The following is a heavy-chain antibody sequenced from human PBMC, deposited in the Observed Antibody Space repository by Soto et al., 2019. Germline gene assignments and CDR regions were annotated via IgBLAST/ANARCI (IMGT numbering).Heavy chain of an antibody. CDR3: AKDLGHGGRGAFDI. V-gene: IGHV3-30*18. Sequence: QVQLVESGGGVVQPGRSLRLSCAASGFTFSFYGMHWVRQAPDKGLEWVAVISYDGSNKYYADSVKGRFTISRDNSKNTLYLQMNSLRAEDTAVYYCAKDLGHGGRGAFDIWGQGTMVTVSS. D-gene: IGHD7-27*01. CDR1: GFTFSFYG. J-gene: IGHJ3*02. CDR2: ISYDGSNK.